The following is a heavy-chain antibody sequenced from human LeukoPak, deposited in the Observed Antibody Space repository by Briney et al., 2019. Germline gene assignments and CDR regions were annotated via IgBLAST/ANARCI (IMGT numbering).Heavy chain of an antibody. D-gene: IGHD6-19*01. Sequence: SETLSLTCTVPGGSISISTYYWGWIRQPPGKGLEWIGNIYYSGDTYYNPSLQSRVTLSIDTSKNQFSLKMTSVTAADTAMYYCARIVAGRFDPWGQGTLVTVSS. J-gene: IGHJ5*02. V-gene: IGHV4-39*07. CDR1: GGSISISTYY. CDR2: IYYSGDT. CDR3: ARIVAGRFDP.